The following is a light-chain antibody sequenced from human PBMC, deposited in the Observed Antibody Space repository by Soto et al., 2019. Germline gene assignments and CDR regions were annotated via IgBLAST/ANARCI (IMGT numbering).Light chain of an antibody. J-gene: IGLJ3*02. Sequence: QSALTQPASVSGSPGQSITISCAGTSGDIGGFNYVSWYQHHPGKAPKLLIYDVSNRPSGVSTRFSASKSANTASLTTSGRQADDEDDYYCSSSSASSALVFVGGTKLTVL. CDR3: SSSSASSALV. CDR2: DVS. V-gene: IGLV2-14*03. CDR1: SGDIGGFNY.